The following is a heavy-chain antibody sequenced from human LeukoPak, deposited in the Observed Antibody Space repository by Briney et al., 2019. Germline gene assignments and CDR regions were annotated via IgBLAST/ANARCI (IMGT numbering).Heavy chain of an antibody. Sequence: GGSLRLSCEASGFTFSTFWMHWVRQAPGKGLVWVSGINSDGSSTTYADSVKGRFTISRDNAKNTLYLQMNNLRAEDTAVYYCARGRYYGMDVWGQGTTVTVSS. J-gene: IGHJ6*02. V-gene: IGHV3-74*03. CDR1: GFTFSTFW. CDR3: ARGRYYGMDV. CDR2: INSDGSST.